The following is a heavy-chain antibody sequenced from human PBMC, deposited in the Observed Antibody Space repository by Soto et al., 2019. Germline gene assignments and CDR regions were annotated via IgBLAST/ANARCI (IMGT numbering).Heavy chain of an antibody. CDR3: WRDGTLSDRSGYYYVY. J-gene: IGHJ4*02. D-gene: IGHD3-22*01. Sequence: QVQLVQSGAEVKKPGSSVKVSCKASGGTFSRSAINWVRQAPGQGLEWMGGIVPVFGKANYAQKFQGRVTITADESEMKGYIEMRRLTSEDTGEYYCWRDGTLSDRSGYYYVYWGQGTLVTVSS. CDR2: IVPVFGKA. V-gene: IGHV1-69*01. CDR1: GGTFSRSA.